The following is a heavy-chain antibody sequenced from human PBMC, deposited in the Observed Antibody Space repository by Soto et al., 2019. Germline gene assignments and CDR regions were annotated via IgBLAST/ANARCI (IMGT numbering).Heavy chain of an antibody. CDR2: IYYSGST. V-gene: IGHV4-31*03. Sequence: QVQLQESGPGLVKPSQTLSLTCTVSGGSISSGGYYWSWIRQHPGKGLEWMGYIYYSGSTYYNPSLKSRVTISVDTSKNQFSLKLSSVTAADTAVYYCARVVAAAGDNWFDPWGQGTLVTVSS. CDR1: GGSISSGGYY. D-gene: IGHD6-13*01. J-gene: IGHJ5*02. CDR3: ARVVAAAGDNWFDP.